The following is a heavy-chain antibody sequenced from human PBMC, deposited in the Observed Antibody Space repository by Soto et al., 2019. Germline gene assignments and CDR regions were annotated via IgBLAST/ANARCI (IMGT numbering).Heavy chain of an antibody. CDR3: SKDRRGGRAVLDS. CDR2: ISYDGSSK. CDR1: GFSFSNYG. D-gene: IGHD2-8*01. V-gene: IGHV3-30*18. Sequence: GGSLRLSCAASGFSFSNYGMHWVRQAPGKGLEWVAVISYDGSSKYHADSVRGRFTISRDNSKNTLHLQMNSLRAEDTAVYYCSKDRRGGRAVLDSWGQGTPVTVSS. J-gene: IGHJ4*02.